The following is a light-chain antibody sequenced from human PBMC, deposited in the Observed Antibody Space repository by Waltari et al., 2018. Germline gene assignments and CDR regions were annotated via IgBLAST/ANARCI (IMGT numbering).Light chain of an antibody. CDR2: DVN. J-gene: IGLJ1*01. CDR3: SSYTTGSTRYV. V-gene: IGLV2-14*03. CDR1: SSDIGAYNF. Sequence: QSALTQPASVSGSPGQSITISCTGTSSDIGAYNFVSWYQKHPGKAPKVMIYDVNNRPSGVSSRFSGSKSGNTASLTISGLQAEDEADYSCSSYTTGSTRYVFGSGTKVTVL.